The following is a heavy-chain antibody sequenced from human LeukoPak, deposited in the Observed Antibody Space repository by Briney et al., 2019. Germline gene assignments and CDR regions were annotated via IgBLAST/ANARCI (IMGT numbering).Heavy chain of an antibody. CDR3: AHRPRYLGFWSGYSVGDWFDP. J-gene: IGHJ5*02. V-gene: IGHV2-5*02. D-gene: IGHD3-3*01. Sequence: SGPTLVKPTQTLTLTCTFSGFSLSTSGVGVGWIRQPPEKALEWLALIYWDDDKRYSPSLKSRLTITKDTSKNQVVLTMTNMDPVDTTTYYCAHRPRYLGFWSGYSVGDWFDPWGQGTLVTVSS. CDR2: IYWDDDK. CDR1: GFSLSTSGVG.